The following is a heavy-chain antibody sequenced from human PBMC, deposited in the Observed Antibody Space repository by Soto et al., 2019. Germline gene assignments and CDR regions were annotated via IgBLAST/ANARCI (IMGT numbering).Heavy chain of an antibody. J-gene: IGHJ4*02. CDR3: ASSRYGYTIYDY. V-gene: IGHV4-59*08. CDR2: IYYSGST. CDR1: GGSISSYY. D-gene: IGHD5-18*01. Sequence: PSETLSLTCTVSGGSISSYYWSWIRQPPGKGLEWIGYIYYSGSTNYNPSLKSRVTISVDTSKNQFSLKLSSVTAADTAVYYCASSRYGYTIYDYWGQGTLVTVSS.